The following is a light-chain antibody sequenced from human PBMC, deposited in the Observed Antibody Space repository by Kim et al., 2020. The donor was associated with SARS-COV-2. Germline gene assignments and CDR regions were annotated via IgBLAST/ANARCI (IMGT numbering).Light chain of an antibody. Sequence: QPVLTQPPSASASLGASVKLTCTLSSGHSTNTIAWYQQQPEKGPRYLMKLYSDGSHTMGDGIPDRFSVSISGAERYLTISGLQSEDEADYYCQTWDTGIRVFGGGTQLTVL. CDR2: LYSDGSH. V-gene: IGLV4-69*01. CDR1: SGHSTNT. CDR3: QTWDTGIRV. J-gene: IGLJ3*02.